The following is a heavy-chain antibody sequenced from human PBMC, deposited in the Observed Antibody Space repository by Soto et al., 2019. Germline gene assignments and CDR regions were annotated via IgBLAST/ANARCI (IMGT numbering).Heavy chain of an antibody. Sequence: EVQLLESGGGLVEPGGSLRLSCATSGFTFSNYAMNWVRQAPGKGLEWVSSISVNTKYIDYAGSVKGRFTISRDNAKQSLYLQMNSLRAEDTAVYYCTPLSPPRVGYCNRSSCPPFDYWGRGTLVTVSS. J-gene: IGHJ4*02. CDR3: TPLSPPRVGYCNRSSCPPFDY. CDR1: GFTFSNYA. D-gene: IGHD6-13*01. CDR2: ISVNTKYI. V-gene: IGHV3-21*01.